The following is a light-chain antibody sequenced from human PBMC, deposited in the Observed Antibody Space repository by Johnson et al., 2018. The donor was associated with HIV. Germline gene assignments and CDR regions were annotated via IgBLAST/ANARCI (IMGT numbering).Light chain of an antibody. CDR3: GTWESSLSAVYV. V-gene: IGLV1-51*01. J-gene: IGLJ1*01. CDR2: DNN. CDR1: SSNIGNNY. Sequence: QSVLTQPPSVSAAPGQKVTISCSGSSSNIGNNYVSWYQQLPGTAPKLLIYDNNKRPSGIPDRFSGSKSGTSATMGITGLQTGDEDDYYCGTWESSLSAVYVVGPETKVPV.